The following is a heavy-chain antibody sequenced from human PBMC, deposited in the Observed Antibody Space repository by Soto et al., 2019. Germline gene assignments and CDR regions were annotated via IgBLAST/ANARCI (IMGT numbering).Heavy chain of an antibody. J-gene: IGHJ4*02. V-gene: IGHV3-74*01. CDR1: GFTFSTYW. CDR3: SAGGSGYYAN. CDR2: IKTDGTYA. D-gene: IGHD3-22*01. Sequence: EVQLVESGGGLVQPGGSLRLSCAASGFTFSTYWMHWVRQAPGKGLLWVSRIKTDGTYATYADSVKGRFTISRDNAKNTLYLQMNSLCVYDAAVYYCSAGGSGYYANWGQGTLVTVSS.